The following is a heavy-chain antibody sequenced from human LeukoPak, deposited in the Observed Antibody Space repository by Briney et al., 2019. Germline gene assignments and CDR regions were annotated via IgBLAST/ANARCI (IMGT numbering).Heavy chain of an antibody. CDR3: AREDRWLRFVD. CDR1: GGSISSYY. CDR2: IYYSGST. Sequence: PSETLSLTCTVSGGSISSYYWRWIRQPPGKGLEWIGYIYYSGSTNYNPSLKSRVTISVDTSKNQFSLKLSSVTAADTAVYYCAREDRWLRFVDWGQGTLVTVSS. D-gene: IGHD5-12*01. J-gene: IGHJ4*02. V-gene: IGHV4-59*01.